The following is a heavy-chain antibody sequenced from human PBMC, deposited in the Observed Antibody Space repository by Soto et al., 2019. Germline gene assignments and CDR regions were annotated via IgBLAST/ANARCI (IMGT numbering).Heavy chain of an antibody. Sequence: EVQLLESGGGLVQPGGSLRLSCAASGFTFSRYAMSWVRQAPGKGLEWVSAISGSGASTYYADSVKGRFTISRDNSKNTLYLQMNSLRAEDTAVYYCAKGREYSSPTGWNWFDPWGQGTLVTVSS. CDR3: AKGREYSSPTGWNWFDP. J-gene: IGHJ5*02. V-gene: IGHV3-23*01. CDR1: GFTFSRYA. D-gene: IGHD6-6*01. CDR2: ISGSGAST.